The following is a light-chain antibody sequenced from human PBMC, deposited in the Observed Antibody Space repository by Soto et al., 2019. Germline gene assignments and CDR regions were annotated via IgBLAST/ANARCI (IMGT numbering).Light chain of an antibody. V-gene: IGLV2-11*01. CDR2: DVD. CDR3: CSNAGRPDV. CDR1: SSDIGGYNY. J-gene: IGLJ1*01. Sequence: QSVLTQPRSVSGSPGQSVAISCTGTSSDIGGYNYVSWYQQHPGKAPKVMIYDVDKRPSGVPDRFSGSKSGNTASLTISDLQNEDEADYYCCSNAGRPDVFGTGTKLTVL.